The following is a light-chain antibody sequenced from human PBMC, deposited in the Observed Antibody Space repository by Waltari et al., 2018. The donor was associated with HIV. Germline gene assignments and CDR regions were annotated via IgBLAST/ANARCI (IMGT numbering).Light chain of an antibody. J-gene: IGLJ2*01. V-gene: IGLV3-21*02. CDR1: NIGSYS. CDR3: QVCDSNSDDYV. Sequence: SYVLTQAPSVSVAPGQTARITCGGNNIGSYSVNWYQQKPGQAPVLVVYDDSDRPSGIPERIYGSNSGNTATLTINRVEAGDEADYSCQVCDSNSDDYVFGGGTKLTVL. CDR2: DDS.